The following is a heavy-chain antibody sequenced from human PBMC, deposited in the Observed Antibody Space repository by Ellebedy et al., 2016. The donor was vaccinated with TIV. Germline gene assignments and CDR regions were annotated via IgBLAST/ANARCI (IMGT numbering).Heavy chain of an antibody. CDR1: GGSISSTHW. V-gene: IGHV4-4*02. J-gene: IGHJ4*02. CDR3: ARRRGYYSDSGGSYARAYFFDY. D-gene: IGHD3-22*01. Sequence: SETLSLTCTVSGGSISSTHWWSWVRQPPTEGLEWIGEVYHSGTTNYNPSLKSRVTMSVDASKNQFSLKLTSVTAADTAVYYCARRRGYYSDSGGSYARAYFFDYWGQGTLVTVSS. CDR2: VYHSGTT.